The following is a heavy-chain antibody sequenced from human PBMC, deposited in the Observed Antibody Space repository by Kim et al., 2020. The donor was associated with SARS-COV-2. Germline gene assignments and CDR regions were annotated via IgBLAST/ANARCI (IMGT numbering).Heavy chain of an antibody. J-gene: IGHJ4*01. Sequence: GGSLRLSCAATGFIFSDYYMSWIRQAPGKGLEWVASIRKSISETNYADSLKGRFTIARDNAKNSLYLQMNSLRAEDTAMYFFARGRNKNLFD. D-gene: IGHD1-1*01. CDR3: ARGRNKNLFD. CDR1: GFIFSDYY. V-gene: IGHV3-11*06. CDR2: IRKSISET.